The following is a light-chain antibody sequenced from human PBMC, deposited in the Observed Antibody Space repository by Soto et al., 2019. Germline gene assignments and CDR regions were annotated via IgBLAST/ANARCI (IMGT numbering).Light chain of an antibody. J-gene: IGKJ2*01. CDR2: AAS. CDR1: QSISTS. V-gene: IGKV1-39*01. CDR3: QQSYSSPHMYT. Sequence: DIQMTQSPSSLSASVGDRVTITCRASQSISTSLNWYQQKPGKAPDLLNYAASNLQSGVPSRFSGSGSGTDFTLTISSLQPDDFATYYCQQSYSSPHMYTFGQGTKLELK.